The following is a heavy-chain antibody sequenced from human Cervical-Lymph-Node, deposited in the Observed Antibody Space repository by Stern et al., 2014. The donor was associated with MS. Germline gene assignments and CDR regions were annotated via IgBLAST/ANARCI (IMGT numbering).Heavy chain of an antibody. CDR2: LNTNSGYT. J-gene: IGHJ5*02. CDR3: AREKDLNTYKFFDP. V-gene: IGHV1-8*02. Sequence: VQLEESGAEVKKPGASVTVSCKASGFSFTNYDLPWVRQASGQRLEWMGRLNTNSGYTASAQRLEGRVTLTSDTTTDTIYPELRSLTSDDTAVYFCAREKDLNTYKFFDPWGQGTLVTVSS. D-gene: IGHD1-1*01. CDR1: GFSFTNYD.